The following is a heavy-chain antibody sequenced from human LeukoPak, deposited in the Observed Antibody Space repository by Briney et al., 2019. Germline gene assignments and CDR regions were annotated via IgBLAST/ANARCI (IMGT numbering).Heavy chain of an antibody. CDR2: ISGSGSNK. D-gene: IGHD6-19*01. Sequence: GSLRLSCAASGFTFSDYFITWIRQAPGKGLEWVSYISGSGSNKYYADSVKGRFTISRDNAKNSLYLQMNSLRVEDTAVYYCATSQSSVAGIVGDWGQGTLVTVSS. V-gene: IGHV3-11*04. CDR3: ATSQSSVAGIVGD. J-gene: IGHJ4*02. CDR1: GFTFSDYF.